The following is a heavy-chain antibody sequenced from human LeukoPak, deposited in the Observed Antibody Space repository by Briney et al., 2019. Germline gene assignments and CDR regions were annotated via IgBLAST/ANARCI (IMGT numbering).Heavy chain of an antibody. CDR3: GRWGVNAGLDR. V-gene: IGHV3-7*01. D-gene: IGHD3-10*01. J-gene: IGHJ5*02. CDR1: GLTFSDYW. Sequence: GGSLRLSCAASGLTFSDYWMAWVRQAPGKGLEWVANIWPDGSDKYHVDSVRGRFTISRDNAQNSLNLQMNSLRAEDSGVYYCGRWGVNAGLDRWGQGTLVIVSS. CDR2: IWPDGSDK.